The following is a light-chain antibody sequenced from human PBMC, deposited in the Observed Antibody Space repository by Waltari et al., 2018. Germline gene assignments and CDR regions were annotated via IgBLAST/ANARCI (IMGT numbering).Light chain of an antibody. CDR2: KAS. V-gene: IGKV1-5*03. Sequence: IQLTQSPSTLSASVGHILTITCRASQSISNCLAWYQQKPGKAPKLLIYKASSLQSGVPSRFSGSGSGTEFTLTISSLQPDDFATYYCQQYNSYSGTFGQGTKVEIK. J-gene: IGKJ1*01. CDR1: QSISNC. CDR3: QQYNSYSGT.